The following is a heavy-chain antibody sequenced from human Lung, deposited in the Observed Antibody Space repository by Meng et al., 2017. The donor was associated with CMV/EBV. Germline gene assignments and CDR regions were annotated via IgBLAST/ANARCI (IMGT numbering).Heavy chain of an antibody. J-gene: IGHJ4*02. CDR1: GFTFSSYA. D-gene: IGHD6-6*01. CDR3: ARQLGLFDY. V-gene: IGHV3-23*01. CDR2: ISGSGGST. Sequence: GGSLRLSCAASGFTFSSYAMSWVRQAPGKGLEWVSAISGSGGSTYYADSVKGRFTISRDNSKNTLCLQMDSLRAEDTAVYYCARQLGLFDYWGQGTLVTVSS.